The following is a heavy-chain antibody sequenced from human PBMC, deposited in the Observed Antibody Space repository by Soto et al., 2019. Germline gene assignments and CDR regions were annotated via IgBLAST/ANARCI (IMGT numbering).Heavy chain of an antibody. CDR2: INAGNDNT. CDR3: ARDLAGLTTVLYFYGMEV. V-gene: IGHV1-3*01. CDR1: GYTFTSYA. J-gene: IGHJ6*02. D-gene: IGHD4-4*01. Sequence: ASVKVSCKASGYTFTSYAMHWVRQAPGQRLERMGRINAGNDNTNYSQKFQGRVTMTRDTSTSTVYMEMSSLRSEDTAVYYFARDLAGLTTVLYFYGMEVWGQGTRVTVSS.